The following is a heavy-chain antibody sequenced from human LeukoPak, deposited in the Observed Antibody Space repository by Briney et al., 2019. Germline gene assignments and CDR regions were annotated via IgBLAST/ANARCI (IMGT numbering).Heavy chain of an antibody. CDR1: GGTFSSYA. D-gene: IGHD5-24*01. Sequence: SVKVSCKASGGTFSSYATSWVRQAPGQGLEWMGGIIPIFGTANYAQKFQGRVTITADESTSTAYMELSSLRSEDTAVYYCARVSSYNPSLFDYWGQGTLVTVSS. J-gene: IGHJ4*02. V-gene: IGHV1-69*13. CDR2: IIPIFGTA. CDR3: ARVSSYNPSLFDY.